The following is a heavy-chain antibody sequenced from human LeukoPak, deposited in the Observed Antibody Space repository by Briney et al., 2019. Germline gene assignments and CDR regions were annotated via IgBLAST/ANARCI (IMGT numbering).Heavy chain of an antibody. Sequence: PSETLSLTCTVSGGSISSSGSYWGWIRQPPGKGLEWIGSLYYSGNTYNPSLKSRVTISVDTSKKQLYLNLTSVNAADTAMYYCARVMAARREDLNWFDTWGQGTLVTVSS. CDR3: ARVMAARREDLNWFDT. CDR1: GGSISSSGSY. J-gene: IGHJ5*02. D-gene: IGHD6-6*01. V-gene: IGHV4-39*07. CDR2: LYYSGNT.